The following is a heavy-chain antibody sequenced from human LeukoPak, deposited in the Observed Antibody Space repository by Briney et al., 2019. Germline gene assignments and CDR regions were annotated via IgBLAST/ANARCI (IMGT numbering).Heavy chain of an antibody. CDR3: VGWGISGITNH. CDR2: TKQDGSEK. J-gene: IGHJ4*02. CDR1: ELTSSTPW. D-gene: IGHD1-7*01. Sequence: QAGGSLRLSCAASELTSSTPWMSWVRQAPGKGLEWVAQTKQDGSEKYYVDSVKGRFTTSRDKNSWFLQMNSVRAEDTAVYYCVGWGISGITNHWGQGTLVTVSS. V-gene: IGHV3-7*01.